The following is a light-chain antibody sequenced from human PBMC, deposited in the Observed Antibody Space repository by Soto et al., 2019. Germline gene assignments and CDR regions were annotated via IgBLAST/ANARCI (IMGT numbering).Light chain of an antibody. Sequence: QPVLTQSPSASASVGASVKLTCTLSSGPSSCAIAWHQQQPEKAPRYLMKFNSDGSHNKGDGIPDRFSGSSSGAEHYLTISNLQAEDEADYYCQTWGTGSHVVFGGGTKLTVL. CDR3: QTWGTGSHVV. CDR2: FNSDGSH. J-gene: IGLJ2*01. CDR1: SGPSSCA. V-gene: IGLV4-69*01.